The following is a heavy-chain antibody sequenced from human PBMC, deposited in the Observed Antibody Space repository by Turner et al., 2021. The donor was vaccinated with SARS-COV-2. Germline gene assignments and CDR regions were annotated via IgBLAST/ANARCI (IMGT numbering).Heavy chain of an antibody. V-gene: IGHV4-34*01. Sequence: QVQLQQWGAGLLKTSETLSLTCAVYGGSFSGYYWSWIRQPPGKGLEWIGEINHSGSTNYNPSLKSRVTISVDTSKNQFSLNLSSVTAADTAVYYCARGGGYSYGALDYWGQGTLVTVSS. CDR1: GGSFSGYY. CDR3: ARGGGYSYGALDY. J-gene: IGHJ4*02. D-gene: IGHD5-18*01. CDR2: INHSGST.